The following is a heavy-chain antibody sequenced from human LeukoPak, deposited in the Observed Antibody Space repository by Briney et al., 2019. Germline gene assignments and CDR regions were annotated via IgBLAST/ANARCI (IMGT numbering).Heavy chain of an antibody. CDR2: ISSSGSTI. Sequence: SGGSLRLSCAASGFTFSSYEMNWVRQAPGKGLEWVSYISSSGSTIYYADSVKGRFTISRDNAKNSLYLQMNSLRAEDTAVYYCARAKFDSSRYYYRGFDIWGQGTMVTVSS. V-gene: IGHV3-48*03. J-gene: IGHJ3*02. CDR1: GFTFSSYE. CDR3: ARAKFDSSRYYYRGFDI. D-gene: IGHD3-22*01.